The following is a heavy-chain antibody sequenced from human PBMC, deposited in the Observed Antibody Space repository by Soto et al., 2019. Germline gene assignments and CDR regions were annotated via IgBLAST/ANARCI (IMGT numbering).Heavy chain of an antibody. J-gene: IGHJ5*02. CDR3: AKVGYSSTSDGWFGP. CDR1: GYTFTAYF. V-gene: IGHV1-2*02. Sequence: GASVKVSCKASGYTFTAYFMHWVRQAPGQGLEWMGWINPSSGGANNAQKFQGRITLTRDTSISTVYMELSSLRSDDTAVYYFAKVGYSSTSDGWFGPWGQGTLVTVSS. CDR2: INPSSGGA. D-gene: IGHD6-13*01.